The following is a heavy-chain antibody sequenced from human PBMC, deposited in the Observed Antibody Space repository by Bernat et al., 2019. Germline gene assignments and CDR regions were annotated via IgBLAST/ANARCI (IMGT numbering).Heavy chain of an antibody. D-gene: IGHD4-23*01. J-gene: IGHJ6*02. CDR2: ISYDGSNK. CDR3: AKDRGNSVRYYSYYYGMDV. V-gene: IGHV3-30*18. Sequence: QVQLVESGGGVAQPGRSLRLSCAASGFTFSSYGMHWVRQAPGKGLDWAAIISYDGSNKYYADSVKGRFTISRDNSKNTLYLQMNSLRAEDTAVYYCAKDRGNSVRYYSYYYGMDVWGQGTTVTVSS. CDR1: GFTFSSYG.